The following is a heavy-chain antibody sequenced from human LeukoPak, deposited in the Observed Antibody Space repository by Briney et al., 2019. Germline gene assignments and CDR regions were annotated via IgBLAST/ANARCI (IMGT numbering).Heavy chain of an antibody. J-gene: IGHJ3*01. V-gene: IGHV3-23*01. Sequence: GGSLRLSCAASGFTFSNYAVMWVPQAPGQGREWVLAINSGGAPRYADSVKGRFTISRDNSKNMLYLQMNSLRADDTAQYFCARDPNGDYIGAFEFWGQGTGVTVSS. CDR1: GFTFSNYA. CDR3: ARDPNGDYIGAFEF. D-gene: IGHD4-17*01. CDR2: INSGGAP.